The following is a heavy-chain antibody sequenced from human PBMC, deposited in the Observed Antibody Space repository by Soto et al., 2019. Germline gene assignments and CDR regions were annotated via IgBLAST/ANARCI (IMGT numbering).Heavy chain of an antibody. V-gene: IGHV2-26*01. CDR3: ARIRQQQLGPGVYNWFDP. CDR2: IFSNDEK. Sequence: QVTLKESGPVLVKPTETLTLTCTVSGFSLSNARMGVSWIRQPPGKALEWLAHIFSNDEKSYSTSLKSRLTIPGDTPQSQVVLTMTTMDPVDTATDHCARIRQQQLGPGVYNWFDPWGQGTLVTVSS. D-gene: IGHD6-13*01. J-gene: IGHJ5*02. CDR1: GFSLSNARMG.